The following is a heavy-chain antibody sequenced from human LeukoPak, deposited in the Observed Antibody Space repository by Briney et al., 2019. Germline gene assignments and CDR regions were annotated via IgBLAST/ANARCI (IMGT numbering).Heavy chain of an antibody. D-gene: IGHD6-6*01. CDR3: AQLVLWGQYYYYMDV. V-gene: IGHV3-7*01. CDR2: IKGDGSEK. J-gene: IGHJ6*03. CDR1: GFTFSSYW. Sequence: PGGSLRLSCAVSGFTFSSYWMSWVRQAPGKGLEWVANIKGDGSEKYYVDSVKGRFTISRDNAKNFLYLQVNSLRAEDTAVYYCAQLVLWGQYYYYMDVWGKGTTVTVSS.